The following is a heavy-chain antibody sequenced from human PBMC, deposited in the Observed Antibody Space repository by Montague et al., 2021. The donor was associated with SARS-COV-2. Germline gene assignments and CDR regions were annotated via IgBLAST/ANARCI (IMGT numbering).Heavy chain of an antibody. CDR2: VHDIESS. D-gene: IGHD3-16*01. CDR1: GGSISRYF. CDR3: ARVTLGGRDGRTRQYEGLDS. Sequence: SQTLSLTCTVSGGSISRYFWNWIRQTPGKGLEWMGYVHDIESSIYNPSLQSRITILLDTPKNQFSLRLNAVTAVDTAVYYCARVTLGGRDGRTRQYEGLDSWGQGILGTVSS. V-gene: IGHV4-59*01. J-gene: IGHJ4*02.